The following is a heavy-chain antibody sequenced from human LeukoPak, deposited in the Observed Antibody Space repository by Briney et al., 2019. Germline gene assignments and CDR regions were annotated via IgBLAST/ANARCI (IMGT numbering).Heavy chain of an antibody. Sequence: SVKVSCKASGGTLSSYTITWVRQAPGQGLEWMGGIIPIFGTADYAQKFQGRVTITADESTSTAYMELSSLRSEDTAVYYCAIPGVSDHWGQGTLVTVSS. J-gene: IGHJ4*02. CDR2: IIPIFGTA. CDR3: AIPGVSDH. CDR1: GGTLSSYT. V-gene: IGHV1-69*01.